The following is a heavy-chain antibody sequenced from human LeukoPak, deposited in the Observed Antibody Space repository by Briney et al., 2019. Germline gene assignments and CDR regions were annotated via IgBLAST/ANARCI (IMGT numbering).Heavy chain of an antibody. V-gene: IGHV1-2*02. CDR3: ARVAMDTAYYYYYGMDV. CDR2: INPNSGGT. D-gene: IGHD5-18*01. J-gene: IGHJ6*02. Sequence: ASVKVSCKVSGYTFTGYYMHWVRQAPGQGLEWMGWINPNSGGTNYAQKFQGRVTMTRDMSISTAYMELSRLRSDDTAVYYCARVAMDTAYYYYYGMDVWGQGTTVTVSS. CDR1: GYTFTGYY.